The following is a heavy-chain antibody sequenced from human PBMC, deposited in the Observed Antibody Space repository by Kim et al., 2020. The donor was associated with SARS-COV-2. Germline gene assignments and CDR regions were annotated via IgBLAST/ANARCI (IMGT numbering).Heavy chain of an antibody. V-gene: IGHV3-7*01. J-gene: IGHJ4*02. D-gene: IGHD3-10*01. CDR3: AYRVI. CDR1: GFTFNNYW. Sequence: GGSLRLSCAASGFTFNNYWMSWVRQAPGKGLEWVANIKEDGSEKNYVDSVKGRFTISRDNAKNLVYLQMNSLRAEDTAVYYCAYRVIGGQGTLVTVSS. CDR2: IKEDGSEK.